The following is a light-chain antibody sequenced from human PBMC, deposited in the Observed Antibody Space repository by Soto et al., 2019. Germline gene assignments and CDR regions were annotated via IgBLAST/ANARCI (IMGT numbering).Light chain of an antibody. J-gene: IGLJ3*02. Sequence: QSVRTQPPSVSGAPGQRVTISCTGSRSNIGAGYDVHWYQQLPGTAPKLLIYGNSNRPSGVPDRFSGSKSGTSASLAITGLQAEDEADYYCQSYDSSLSGWVFGGGTKLTVL. V-gene: IGLV1-40*01. CDR1: RSNIGAGYD. CDR3: QSYDSSLSGWV. CDR2: GNS.